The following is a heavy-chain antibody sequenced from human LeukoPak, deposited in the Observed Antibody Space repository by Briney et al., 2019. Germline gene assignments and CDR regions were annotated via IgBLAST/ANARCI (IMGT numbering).Heavy chain of an antibody. CDR3: ARDPY. J-gene: IGHJ4*02. V-gene: IGHV3-74*01. Sequence: GGSLRLSCAASGFTFNDAWAHWVRHAPGRGLVWVSLIKTDGITTRYADSVKGRFTISRDTAQNTVYLQMNSLRAEDTAVYYCARDPYWGQGILVTVSS. CDR2: IKTDGITT. CDR1: GFTFNDAW.